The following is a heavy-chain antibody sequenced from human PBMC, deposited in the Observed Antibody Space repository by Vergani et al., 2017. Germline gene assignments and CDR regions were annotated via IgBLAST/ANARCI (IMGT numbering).Heavy chain of an antibody. D-gene: IGHD6-6*01. Sequence: QVQLVQSGAEMKKPGASVNVSCKTSGYSFNSYGINWVRQAPGQGLEWLGWISGYDGKTKYVEKLQGRITVTIETSTNSAYMELRGLRSDDTAVYYCARGGSIAAPSYLYYFYMDVWGKGTSVTVSS. V-gene: IGHV1-18*01. CDR1: GYSFNSYG. CDR2: ISGYDGKT. CDR3: ARGGSIAAPSYLYYFYMDV. J-gene: IGHJ6*03.